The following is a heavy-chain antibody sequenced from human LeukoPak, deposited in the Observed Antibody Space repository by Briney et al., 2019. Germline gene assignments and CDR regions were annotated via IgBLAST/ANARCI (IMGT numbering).Heavy chain of an antibody. J-gene: IGHJ4*02. CDR1: GGSISSSSYY. CDR3: ARAPRSWDSSGYYWDY. V-gene: IGHV4-39*01. Sequence: SETLSLTCTVSGGSISSSSYYWGWLRQPPGKGLEWIGSIYYSGSTYYNPSLKSRVTISVDTSKNQFSLKLSSVTAADTAVYYCARAPRSWDSSGYYWDYWGQGTLVTVSS. CDR2: IYYSGST. D-gene: IGHD3-22*01.